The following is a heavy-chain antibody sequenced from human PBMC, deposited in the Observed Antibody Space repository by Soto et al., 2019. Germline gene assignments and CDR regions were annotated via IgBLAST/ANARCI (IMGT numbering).Heavy chain of an antibody. CDR1: GFTVSSNY. CDR3: ARDYYGSGSYRF. D-gene: IGHD3-10*01. Sequence: EVQLVESGGGLVQPGGSLRLSCAASGFTVSSNYMSWVRQAPGKGLEWVSVIYSGGSTYYADSVKGRFTISRDNSKNTLYLQMNSLRAEDTAVYYRARDYYGSGSYRFWGQGTLVTVSS. CDR2: IYSGGST. J-gene: IGHJ4*02. V-gene: IGHV3-66*01.